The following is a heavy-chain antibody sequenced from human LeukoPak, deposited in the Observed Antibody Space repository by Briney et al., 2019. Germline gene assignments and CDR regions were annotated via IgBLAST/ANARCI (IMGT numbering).Heavy chain of an antibody. J-gene: IGHJ4*02. CDR2: ISGSGGNT. Sequence: GGSLRLSCAASGFTFSSYAMSWVRQAPGKGLEWVSGISGSGGNTYYADSVKGRFTISRDNSKNTLYLQMNSLRAEDTAVYYCAKGGQYSSSSGFGYRGQGTLVTVSS. D-gene: IGHD6-6*01. V-gene: IGHV3-23*01. CDR3: AKGGQYSSSSGFGY. CDR1: GFTFSSYA.